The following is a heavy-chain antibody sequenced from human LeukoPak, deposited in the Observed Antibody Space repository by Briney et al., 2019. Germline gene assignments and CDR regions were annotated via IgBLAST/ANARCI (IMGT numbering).Heavy chain of an antibody. CDR3: ARDLNSGSFKFDP. V-gene: IGHV4-4*07. CDR1: GGSISSYY. CDR2: IYSSGST. Sequence: SGTLALTCTVSGGSISSYYWSWFRQPAGKGLEWIGRIYSSGSTNYNPSLKSRVTMSVDTSKNHFSLKLSSVPAADTAVYYCARDLNSGSFKFDPCGEGTLVTVSS. J-gene: IGHJ5*02. D-gene: IGHD1-26*01.